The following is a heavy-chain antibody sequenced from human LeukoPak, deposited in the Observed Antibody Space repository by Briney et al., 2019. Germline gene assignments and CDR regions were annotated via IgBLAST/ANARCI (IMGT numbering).Heavy chain of an antibody. V-gene: IGHV1-69*04. CDR2: IIPILGIA. D-gene: IGHD2-2*01. J-gene: IGHJ6*03. CDR1: GGTFSSYT. CDR3: AREFRRYCSSTSCNLLDYYYMDV. Sequence: SVKVSCKASGGTFSSYTISWVRQAPGQGLEWMGRIIPILGIANYAQKFQGRVTITADKSTSTAYMELSSLRSEDTAVYYCAREFRRYCSSTSCNLLDYYYMDVWGKGTTATVSS.